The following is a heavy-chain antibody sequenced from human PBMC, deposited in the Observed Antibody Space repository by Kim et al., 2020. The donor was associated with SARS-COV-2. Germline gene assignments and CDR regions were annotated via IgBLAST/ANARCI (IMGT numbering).Heavy chain of an antibody. CDR1: GFTFNSYW. J-gene: IGHJ5*02. CDR3: ARGGRFGWFDP. V-gene: IGHV3-74*01. Sequence: GGSLRLSCAASGFTFNSYWMHWVRQVPGKGLVWVSRINSDGSSTNYADSVKGRFTISRDNAKNTLFLQMNSLRAEDTAVYYCARGGRFGWFDPWGQGTLVTVSS. CDR2: INSDGSST. D-gene: IGHD1-26*01.